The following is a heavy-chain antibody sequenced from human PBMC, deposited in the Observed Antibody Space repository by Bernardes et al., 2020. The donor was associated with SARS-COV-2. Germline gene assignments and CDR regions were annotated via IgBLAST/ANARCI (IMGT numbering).Heavy chain of an antibody. CDR2: ISWNSGSI. CDR3: TKDLGGITVAGFDF. CDR1: GFTFGDYA. D-gene: IGHD6-19*01. V-gene: IGHV3-9*01. Sequence: GWSLRLSCAASGFTFGDYAMHWVRQAPGKGLEWVSGISWNSGSIGYADSVKGRFTISRDNAKNSLYLQMNSLRAEDTALYYCTKDLGGITVAGFDFWGQGTLVTVSS. J-gene: IGHJ4*02.